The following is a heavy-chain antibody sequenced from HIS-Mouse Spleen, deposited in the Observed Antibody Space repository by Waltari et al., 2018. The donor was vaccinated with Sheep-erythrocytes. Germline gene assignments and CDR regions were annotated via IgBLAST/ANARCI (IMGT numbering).Heavy chain of an antibody. CDR2: ISGSGGST. D-gene: IGHD7-27*01. J-gene: IGHJ6*02. Sequence: EVQLLESGGGLVQPGGSLRLSCAASGFTFSSYAMSGVRQAPGKGLEWVSAISGSGGSTYYADSVKGRFTISRDNSKNTLYLQMNSLRAEDTAVYYCAKDLNWGSYYYGMDVWGQGTTVTVSS. CDR1: GFTFSSYA. V-gene: IGHV3-23*01. CDR3: AKDLNWGSYYYGMDV.